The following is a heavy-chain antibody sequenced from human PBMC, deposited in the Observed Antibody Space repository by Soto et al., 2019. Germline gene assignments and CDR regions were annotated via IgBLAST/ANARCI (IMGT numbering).Heavy chain of an antibody. D-gene: IGHD3-9*01. V-gene: IGHV1-2*04. CDR2: INPNSGGT. CDR1: GDTFTGNY. CDR3: ASALTGYYSEFDY. Sequence: EASVKLSCKDSGDTFTGNYMHWVRQAPGQGLEWMGWINPNSGGTNYAQKFQGWVTMTRDTSISTAYMELSRLRSDDTAVYYCASALTGYYSEFDYWGQGTLVTVSS. J-gene: IGHJ4*02.